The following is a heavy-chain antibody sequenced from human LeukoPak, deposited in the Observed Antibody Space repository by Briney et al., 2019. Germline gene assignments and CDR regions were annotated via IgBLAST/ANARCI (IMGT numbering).Heavy chain of an antibody. CDR1: GFTFSSYS. CDR2: ISSSGSTI. V-gene: IGHV3-48*04. CDR3: ARDYAHYDILTGYYHYHYMDV. J-gene: IGHJ6*03. D-gene: IGHD3-9*01. Sequence: GGSLRLSCAASGFTFSSYSMNWVRQAPGKGLEWVSYISSSGSTIYYADSVKGRFTISRDNAKNSLYLQMSSLRAEDTAVYYCARDYAHYDILTGYYHYHYMDVWGKGTTVTISS.